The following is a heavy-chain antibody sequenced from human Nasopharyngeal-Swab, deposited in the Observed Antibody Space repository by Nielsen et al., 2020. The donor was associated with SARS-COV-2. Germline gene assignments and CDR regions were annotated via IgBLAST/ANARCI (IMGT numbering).Heavy chain of an antibody. D-gene: IGHD6-19*01. CDR1: GFTFSDHY. CDR2: IDTSGFAI. J-gene: IGHJ4*02. Sequence: GGSLRLSCAASGFTFSDHYMSWIRQAPGKGLEWVAYIDTSGFAIHYADSVKGRFTISRDNAKNSLYLQMNSLRAEDTAVYYCARDRGQWLAPYYFDYWGQGTRGTVSS. CDR3: ARDRGQWLAPYYFDY. V-gene: IGHV3-11*01.